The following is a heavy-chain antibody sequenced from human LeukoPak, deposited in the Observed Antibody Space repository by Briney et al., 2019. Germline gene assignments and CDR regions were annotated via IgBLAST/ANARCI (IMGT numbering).Heavy chain of an antibody. D-gene: IGHD2-8*02. J-gene: IGHJ4*02. CDR2: IKEDGSET. V-gene: IGHV3-7*05. Sequence: GGSLRLSCIASGFTFSTYWMSWVRQAPGGGLEWVANIKEDGSETYYVDSVKGRFTISRDNAKNSLYLQMNSLRAEDTAVYYCASTGGEYWGQGTLVTVSS. CDR1: GFTFSTYW. CDR3: ASTGGEY.